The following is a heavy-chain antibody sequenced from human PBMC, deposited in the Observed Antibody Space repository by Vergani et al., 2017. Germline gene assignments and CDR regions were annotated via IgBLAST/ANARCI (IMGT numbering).Heavy chain of an antibody. CDR2: IYYSGST. CDR1: GGPISSSSYY. V-gene: IGHV4-61*01. CDR3: ARAPLLIGTYWYFDL. D-gene: IGHD3-10*01. Sequence: QLQLQESGPGLVKPSETLSLTCTVSGGPISSSSYYWSWIRQPPGKGLEWIGYIYYSGSTNYNPSLKSRVTISVDTSKNQFSLKLSSVTAADTAVYYCARAPLLIGTYWYFDLWSRGTLVTVSS. J-gene: IGHJ2*01.